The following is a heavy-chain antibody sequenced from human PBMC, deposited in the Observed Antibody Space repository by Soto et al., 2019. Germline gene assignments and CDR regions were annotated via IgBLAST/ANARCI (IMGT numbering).Heavy chain of an antibody. V-gene: IGHV4-34*01. D-gene: IGHD3-3*01. CDR3: SRVPPRLYYDLWNGPRWFDP. Sequence: PSETLSLTCAVYGGSFSGYYWSWIRQPPGKGIEWIGEINHSGSTNYNPSLKSRVTISVDTSKNQFSLKLSSVTAADTALYYCSRVPPRLYYDLWNGPRWFDPWGQGTLVTVSS. J-gene: IGHJ5*02. CDR1: GGSFSGYY. CDR2: INHSGST.